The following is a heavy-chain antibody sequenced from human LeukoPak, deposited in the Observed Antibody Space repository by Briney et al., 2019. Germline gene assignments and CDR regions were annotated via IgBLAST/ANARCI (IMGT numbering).Heavy chain of an antibody. Sequence: ASVKVSCKASGYTFTSYGISWVRQAPGQGLEWMGWISAYNANTNYAQKLQGRLTMTTDTSTSTAYMELRSLKSDDTAVYYCARVRLGERWLHPGSYFDYWGQGTLVTVSS. V-gene: IGHV1-18*01. CDR2: ISAYNANT. D-gene: IGHD5-24*01. CDR3: ARVRLGERWLHPGSYFDY. CDR1: GYTFTSYG. J-gene: IGHJ4*02.